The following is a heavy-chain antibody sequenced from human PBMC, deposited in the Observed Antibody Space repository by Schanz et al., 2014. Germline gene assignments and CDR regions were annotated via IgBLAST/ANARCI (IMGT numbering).Heavy chain of an antibody. CDR3: ARVKYCSITRCYRTETEGIYYMDV. CDR1: GFTFSSYV. CDR2: ISGSGGST. J-gene: IGHJ6*03. V-gene: IGHV3-23*04. Sequence: VQLVESGGGVVQPGRSLRLSCAASGFTFSSYVMSWVRQAPGKGLEWVSAISGSGGSTYYADSVKGRFTISRDNSKNTLYLQMKSLRAEDTAVYYCARVKYCSITRCYRTETEGIYYMDVWGKGTMVTVSS. D-gene: IGHD2-2*01.